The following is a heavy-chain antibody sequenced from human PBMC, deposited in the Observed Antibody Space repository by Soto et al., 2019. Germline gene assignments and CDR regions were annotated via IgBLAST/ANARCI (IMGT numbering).Heavy chain of an antibody. CDR1: GFTFSDTL. D-gene: IGHD1-26*01. CDR3: ARDIVSVGPRANEAFDV. J-gene: IGHJ3*01. Sequence: QVQLVQSGAELKKPGASVNISCQASGFTFSDTLINWVCQGPGQRLEWMGWINPANGNTRYSEPFQGRVTISSLSSASTAYVALSDLTSEDTAVYYCARDIVSVGPRANEAFDVWGQGTMITVSS. CDR2: INPANGNT. V-gene: IGHV1-3*01.